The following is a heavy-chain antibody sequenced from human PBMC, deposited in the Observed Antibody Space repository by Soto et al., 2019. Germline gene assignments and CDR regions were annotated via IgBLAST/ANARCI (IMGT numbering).Heavy chain of an antibody. D-gene: IGHD6-13*01. V-gene: IGHV2-26*01. CDR2: IFSNGEK. Sequence: QVTLKESGPLLVKPTETLTLTCTVSGFSLNNARLGVSWIRQPPGKALEWLAHIFSNGEKSYRPSLKSRLTISKDTSNRLVVLTMANLDPLNQATYYCAQIEQLESVDENWFEPWGQGIQVTVTS. CDR3: AQIEQLESVDENWFEP. J-gene: IGHJ5*02. CDR1: GFSLNNARLG.